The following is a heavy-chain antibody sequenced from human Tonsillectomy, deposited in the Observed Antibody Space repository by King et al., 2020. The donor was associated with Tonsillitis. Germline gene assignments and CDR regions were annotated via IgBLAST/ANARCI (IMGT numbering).Heavy chain of an antibody. J-gene: IGHJ4*02. CDR3: ARGPDTAMVTSPFDY. Sequence: QLVQSGGGLVKPGGSLRLSCAASGFTFSDYYMSWIRQAPGKGLEWVSYINSSSSYTNYADSVKGRFTISRDNAKNSLYLQMNSLRAEDTAVYYCARGPDTAMVTSPFDYWGQGTLVTVSS. V-gene: IGHV3-11*06. CDR1: GFTFSDYY. CDR2: INSSSSYT. D-gene: IGHD5-18*01.